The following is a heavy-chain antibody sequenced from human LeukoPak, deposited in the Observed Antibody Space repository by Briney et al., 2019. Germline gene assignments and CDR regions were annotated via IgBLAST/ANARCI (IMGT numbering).Heavy chain of an antibody. CDR1: GFTFSSYW. D-gene: IGHD1/OR15-1a*01. V-gene: IGHV3-7*01. CDR3: ARENNLGVFDY. Sequence: PGGSLRLSCAASGFTFSSYWMSWVRQAPGKGLEWVANIKQDGSEKYYVDSVKGRFTISRDNAKNTLYLQMNSLRAEDTAVYYCARENNLGVFDYWGQGTLVTVSS. J-gene: IGHJ4*02. CDR2: IKQDGSEK.